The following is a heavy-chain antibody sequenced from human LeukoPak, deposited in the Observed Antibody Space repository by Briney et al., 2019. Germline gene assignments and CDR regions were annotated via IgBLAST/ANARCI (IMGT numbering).Heavy chain of an antibody. CDR1: GFTVSSNY. CDR3: ARSWDYGGNSADFDY. Sequence: PGGSLRLSCAASGFTVSSNYMSWVRQAPGKGLEWVSVIYSGGSTYYADSVKGRFTISRDNSTNTLYLQMNSLRAEDTAVYYCARSWDYGGNSADFDYWGQGTLVTVSS. CDR2: IYSGGST. D-gene: IGHD4-23*01. J-gene: IGHJ4*02. V-gene: IGHV3-66*01.